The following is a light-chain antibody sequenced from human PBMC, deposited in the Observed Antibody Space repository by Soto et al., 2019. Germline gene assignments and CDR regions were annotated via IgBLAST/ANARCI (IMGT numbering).Light chain of an antibody. V-gene: IGLV2-14*03. J-gene: IGLJ3*02. CDR1: SSDVGGYNY. Sequence: QSALTQPASVSGSPGQSITISCTGTSSDVGGYNYVSWFQQHPGKAPKLKIYEVSNRPSRVSNRFSGSKSGYTASLTISELQAEDEADYYCTSFTSSSTWVFGGGTKLTVL. CDR3: TSFTSSSTWV. CDR2: EVS.